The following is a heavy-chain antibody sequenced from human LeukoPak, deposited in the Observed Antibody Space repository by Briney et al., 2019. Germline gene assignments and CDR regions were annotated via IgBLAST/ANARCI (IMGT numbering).Heavy chain of an antibody. CDR3: ARDPRIAVAGTDDY. V-gene: IGHV3-23*01. CDR1: GFTFSSYA. D-gene: IGHD6-19*01. J-gene: IGHJ4*02. CDR2: ISGSGGST. Sequence: GGSLRLSCAASGFTFSSYAMSWVRQAPGKGLEWVSAISGSGGSTYYADSVKGRFTISRDNSKNTLYLQMNSLRAEDTAVYYCARDPRIAVAGTDDYWGQGTLVTVSS.